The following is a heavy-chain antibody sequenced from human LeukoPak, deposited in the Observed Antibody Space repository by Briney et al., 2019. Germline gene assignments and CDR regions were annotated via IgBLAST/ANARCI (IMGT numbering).Heavy chain of an antibody. CDR3: ARDLGGSGPTPIDY. J-gene: IGHJ4*02. V-gene: IGHV3-74*01. CDR1: GFTFSSYW. D-gene: IGHD4-23*01. CDR2: VSSDGRNT. Sequence: GGSLRLSCAASGFTFSSYWMHWVRQAPGKGLVWVSRVSSDGRNTIYADSVKGRFTISRDNAMNTLYLQMNSLRAEDTAVYYCARDLGGSGPTPIDYWGQGILVTVSS.